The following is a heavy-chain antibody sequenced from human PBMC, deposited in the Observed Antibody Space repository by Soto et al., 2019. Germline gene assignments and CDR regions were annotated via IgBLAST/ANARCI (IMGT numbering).Heavy chain of an antibody. V-gene: IGHV3-33*01. CDR2: IWYDGSNK. CDR1: GFTFSSYG. D-gene: IGHD6-6*01. Sequence: GGSLRLSCAASGFTFSSYGMHWVCQAPGKGLEWVAVIWYDGSNKYYADSVKGRFTISRDNSKNTLYLQMNSLRAGDTAVYYCARAEQLARDAFDIWGQGTMVTVSS. J-gene: IGHJ3*02. CDR3: ARAEQLARDAFDI.